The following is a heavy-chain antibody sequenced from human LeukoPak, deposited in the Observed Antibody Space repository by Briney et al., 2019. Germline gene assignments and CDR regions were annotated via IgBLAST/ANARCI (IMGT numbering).Heavy chain of an antibody. CDR2: IYYSGST. Sequence: SETLSLTCAVYGGSFSGYYWSWIRQPPGKGLEWIGYIYYSGSTNYNPSLKSRVTISVDTSKNQFSLKLSSVTAADTAVYYCARGYSYGHFDYWGQGTLVTVSS. CDR1: GGSFSGYY. CDR3: ARGYSYGHFDY. V-gene: IGHV4-59*01. J-gene: IGHJ4*02. D-gene: IGHD5-18*01.